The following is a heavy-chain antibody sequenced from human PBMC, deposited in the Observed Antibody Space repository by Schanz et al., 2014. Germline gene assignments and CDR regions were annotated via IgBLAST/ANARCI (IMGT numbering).Heavy chain of an antibody. V-gene: IGHV3-66*01. Sequence: VQLVDSGGGLVKPGGSLRLSCAASGFNFSSYSLNWVRQAPGKGLEWVSFIYIGGNTYYADSVKGRFTISRDNSKNTVYIQMNSLRAEDTAVYYCARGGPAYYFDDWGQGTLVTVSS. CDR1: GFNFSSYS. J-gene: IGHJ4*02. CDR2: IYIGGNT. CDR3: ARGGPAYYFDD.